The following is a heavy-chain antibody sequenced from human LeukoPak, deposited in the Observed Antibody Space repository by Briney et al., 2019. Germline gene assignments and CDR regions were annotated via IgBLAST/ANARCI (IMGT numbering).Heavy chain of an antibody. J-gene: IGHJ4*02. V-gene: IGHV4-61*02. CDR3: ATGRGAYYDYVWGSPPAY. CDR1: GGSISSGSYY. CDR2: IYTSGST. D-gene: IGHD3-16*01. Sequence: SETPSLTCTVSGGSISSGSYYWSWIRQPAGKGLEWIGRIYTSGSTNYDPSLKSRVTISVDTSKNQFSLKLSSVTAADTAVYYCATGRGAYYDYVWGSPPAYWGQGTLVTVSS.